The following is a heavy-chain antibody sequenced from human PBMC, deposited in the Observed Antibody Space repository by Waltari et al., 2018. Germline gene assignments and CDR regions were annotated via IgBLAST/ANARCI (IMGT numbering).Heavy chain of an antibody. D-gene: IGHD2-21*01. CDR2: IYYSGIT. CDR3: ATGMKEAYGYYYYMDV. V-gene: IGHV4-39*01. CDR1: GGSISSSSYY. J-gene: IGHJ6*03. Sequence: QLQLQESGPGLVKPSETLSLTCTVPGGSISSSSYYWGWIRPPPGKGLEWIGSIYYSGITYYNPSLKSRVTISVDTSKNQFSLKLSSLTAADTAVYYCATGMKEAYGYYYYMDVWGKGTTVTVSS.